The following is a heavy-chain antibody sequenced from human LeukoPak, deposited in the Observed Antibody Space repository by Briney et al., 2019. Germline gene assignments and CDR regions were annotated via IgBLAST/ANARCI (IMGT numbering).Heavy chain of an antibody. J-gene: IGHJ4*02. D-gene: IGHD6-19*01. CDR2: IIPIFGTA. Sequence: EASVKVSCKASGGTFSSYAISWVRQAPGQGLEWMGGIIPIFGTANYAQKFQGRVTITADESTSTAYMELSSLRSEDTAVYYCARPSIYSSGWSSLGYLGQGTLVTVSS. V-gene: IGHV1-69*01. CDR1: GGTFSSYA. CDR3: ARPSIYSSGWSSLGY.